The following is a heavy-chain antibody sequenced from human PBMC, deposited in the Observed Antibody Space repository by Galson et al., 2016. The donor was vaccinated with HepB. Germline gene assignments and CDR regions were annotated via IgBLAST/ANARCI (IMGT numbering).Heavy chain of an antibody. CDR3: VKGGWYDLNAFDM. V-gene: IGHV3-74*01. CDR2: SDSDGTFT. J-gene: IGHJ3*02. D-gene: IGHD6-19*01. CDR1: GFTFAAYW. Sequence: SLRLSCAASGFTFAAYWMHWVRQAPGKGLVWVARSDSDGTFTSYADSVRSRFTISRDNAKSTVYLQMDSLRAGDTALYYCVKGGWYDLNAFDMWGQGTMVTVSS.